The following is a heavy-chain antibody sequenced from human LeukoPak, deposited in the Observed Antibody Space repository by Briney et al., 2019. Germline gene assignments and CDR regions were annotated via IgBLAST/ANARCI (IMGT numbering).Heavy chain of an antibody. D-gene: IGHD1-26*01. Sequence: GGSLRLSCAASGFTFSNYVMTWVRQAPGKGLEWVSAIGIDVRDSDYADSVKGRFTISRDNSKSTVYLQMNSLRAEDTGLYYCTRRVGGTPDYWGLGTLVTVSS. CDR2: IGIDVRDS. J-gene: IGHJ4*02. CDR1: GFTFSNYV. CDR3: TRRVGGTPDY. V-gene: IGHV3-23*01.